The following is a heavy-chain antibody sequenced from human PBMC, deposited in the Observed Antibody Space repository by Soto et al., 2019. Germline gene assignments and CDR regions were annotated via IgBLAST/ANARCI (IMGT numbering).Heavy chain of an antibody. CDR2: IKKDGSEQ. CDR3: ARGSTSWYFDF. J-gene: IGHJ4*02. CDR1: GFTFNRYW. V-gene: IGHV3-7*01. Sequence: PWGVLRLSCAASGFTFNRYWMSWVRQAPGKGLEWVANIKKDGSEQYYVDSVKGRFTVSRDNAKNSLTLQMSGLRAEDTAVYYCARGSTSWYFDFWGQGTLVTVSS. D-gene: IGHD2-2*01.